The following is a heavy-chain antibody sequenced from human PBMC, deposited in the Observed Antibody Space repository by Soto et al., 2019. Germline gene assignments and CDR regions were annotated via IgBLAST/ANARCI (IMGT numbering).Heavy chain of an antibody. J-gene: IGHJ6*03. CDR3: ARGLILWFGELSRRGGYYYYMDV. CDR1: GGSFSGYQ. Sequence: QVQLQQWGAGLLKPSETLSLTCAVYGGSFSGYQWTWIRQTPGKGLEWIGEINDSGNINYNPSLKSRATILVGTAKKQISLKLSSVTAADTAGYYCARGLILWFGELSRRGGYYYYMDVWGKGTTVTVSS. CDR2: INDSGNI. D-gene: IGHD3-10*01. V-gene: IGHV4-34*01.